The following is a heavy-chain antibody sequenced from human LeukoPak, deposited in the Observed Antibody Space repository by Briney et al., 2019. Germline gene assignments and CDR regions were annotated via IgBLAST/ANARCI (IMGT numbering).Heavy chain of an antibody. J-gene: IGHJ4*02. CDR3: ARDLDYYDSSGYFDY. CDR2: INPSGGST. Sequence: GASVKVSCKASGCTFTSYYMHWVRQAPGQGLEWMGIINPSGGSTSYAQKFQGRVIMTRDTSTSTVYMELSSLRSEDTAVYYCARDLDYYDSSGYFDYWGQGTLVTVSS. D-gene: IGHD3-22*01. CDR1: GCTFTSYY. V-gene: IGHV1-46*01.